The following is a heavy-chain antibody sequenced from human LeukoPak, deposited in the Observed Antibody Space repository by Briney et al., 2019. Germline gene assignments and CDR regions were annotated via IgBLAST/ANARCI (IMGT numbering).Heavy chain of an antibody. V-gene: IGHV4-34*01. CDR1: GGSFSGYY. Sequence: SETLSLTCAVYGGSFSGYYWSWIRQPPGKGLEWIGEITRDGSTNYNPSLKSRVTMSLDTSKNQFSLRLSSVIAADTAVYYCAKDPSTTPRETQYWGQGTLVTVSS. J-gene: IGHJ4*02. D-gene: IGHD1-1*01. CDR3: AKDPSTTPRETQY. CDR2: ITRDGST.